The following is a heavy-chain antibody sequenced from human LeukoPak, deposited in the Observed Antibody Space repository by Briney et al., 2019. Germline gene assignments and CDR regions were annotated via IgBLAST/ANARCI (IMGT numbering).Heavy chain of an antibody. J-gene: IGHJ4*02. CDR3: ARVPDRKGPLDY. CDR1: GYTFTSYG. CDR2: ISAYNGNT. V-gene: IGHV1-18*01. Sequence: ASVKVSCKASGYTFTSYGISWVRQAPGQGLEWMGWISAYNGNTNYAQKLQGRVTMTTDTSTSTAYMELRSLRSNDTAVYYCARVPDRKGPLDYWGQGTLVTVSS. D-gene: IGHD3-22*01.